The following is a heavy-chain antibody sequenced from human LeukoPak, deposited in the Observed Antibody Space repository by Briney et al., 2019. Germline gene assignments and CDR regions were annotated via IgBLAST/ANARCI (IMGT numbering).Heavy chain of an antibody. CDR3: ARDVRRSGYCSGGSCYSRLGY. CDR1: GYTFTSYG. Sequence: GASVKVSCKASGYTFTSYGISWVRQAPGQGLEWMGWISAYNGNTNYAQKLQGRVTMTTDTSTSTAYMELRRLRSDDTAVYYCARDVRRSGYCSGGSCYSRLGYWGQGTLVTVSS. J-gene: IGHJ4*02. CDR2: ISAYNGNT. V-gene: IGHV1-18*01. D-gene: IGHD2-15*01.